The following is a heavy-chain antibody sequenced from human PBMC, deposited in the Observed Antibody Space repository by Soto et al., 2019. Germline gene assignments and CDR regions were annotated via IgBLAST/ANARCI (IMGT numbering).Heavy chain of an antibody. V-gene: IGHV3-11*01. CDR1: GFIFSDYY. CDR3: ARDHGGGGLTLEY. Sequence: DLEESGGGLVKPGGSLRLSCTASGFIFSDYYMSWFRQAPGKGLEWVSDISNSGRITHHADSVEGRFTISRDNAKDSLYLQMNSLRPEDSAIYYCARDHGGGGLTLEYWGQGTLVTVSS. J-gene: IGHJ4*02. CDR2: ISNSGRIT. D-gene: IGHD3-16*01.